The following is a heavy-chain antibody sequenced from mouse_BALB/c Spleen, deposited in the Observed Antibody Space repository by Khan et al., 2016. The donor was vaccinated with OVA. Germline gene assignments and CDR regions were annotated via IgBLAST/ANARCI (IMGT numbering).Heavy chain of an antibody. CDR3: ARGGSSGPAWFTY. J-gene: IGHJ3*01. V-gene: IGHV3-6*02. Sequence: EVQLQESGPGLVKPSQSLSLTCSVTGYSITNGHFWNWIRQFPGNNLEWMGYIRYDGNTNYNPSLKNRISITRDTSKNQFFLNLNSVTPEDTATDYCARGGSSGPAWFTYWGQGTLVTVSA. D-gene: IGHD3-1*01. CDR2: IRYDGNT. CDR1: GYSITNGHF.